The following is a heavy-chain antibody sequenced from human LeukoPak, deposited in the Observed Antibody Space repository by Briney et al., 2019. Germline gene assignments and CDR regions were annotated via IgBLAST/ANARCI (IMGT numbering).Heavy chain of an antibody. D-gene: IGHD2-15*01. CDR3: ARVGVAATRHAFDI. Sequence: PSQTLSLTCTVSGGSISSGDYYWSWIRQPPGKGLEWIGYIYYSGSTYYNPSLKSRVTISVDTSKNQFSLKLSSVTAADTAVYYCARVGVAATRHAFDIWGQGTMVTVSS. CDR2: IYYSGST. CDR1: GGSISSGDYY. V-gene: IGHV4-30-4*01. J-gene: IGHJ3*02.